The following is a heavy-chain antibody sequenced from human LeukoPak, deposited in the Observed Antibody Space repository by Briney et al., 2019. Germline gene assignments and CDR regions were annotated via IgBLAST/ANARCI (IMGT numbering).Heavy chain of an antibody. CDR3: ARASGWYQVPFDY. CDR1: GGSISSYY. D-gene: IGHD6-19*01. J-gene: IGHJ4*02. V-gene: IGHV4-59*01. Sequence: PSETLSLTCTVSGGSISSYYWSWIRQPPGKGLEWIGYIYYSGSTNYNPSLKSRVTISVDTSKNQFSLKLSSVTAADTAVYYRARASGWYQVPFDYWGQGTLVTVSS. CDR2: IYYSGST.